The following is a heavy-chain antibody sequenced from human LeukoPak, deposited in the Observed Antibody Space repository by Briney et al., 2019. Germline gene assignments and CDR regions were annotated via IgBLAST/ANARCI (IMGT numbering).Heavy chain of an antibody. V-gene: IGHV3-23*01. CDR1: GFTFSSYA. J-gene: IGHJ4*02. CDR3: AKDSYYDFWSGYGAIDY. CDR2: ISGSGGST. Sequence: PGGSLRLSCAASGFTFSSYAMSWVRQAPGKGLEWVSAISGSGGSTYYADSVKGRFTISRDNSKNTLYLQMNSLRAEDTAVYYCAKDSYYDFWSGYGAIDYWGQGTLVTVSS. D-gene: IGHD3-3*01.